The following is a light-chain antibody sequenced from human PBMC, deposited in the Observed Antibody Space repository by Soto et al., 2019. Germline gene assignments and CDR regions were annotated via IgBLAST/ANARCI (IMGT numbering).Light chain of an antibody. V-gene: IGLV2-14*01. J-gene: IGLJ1*01. Sequence: QSVLAQPASVSGSPGQSITISCTGPFSDVGGYNSVSWYQQHPGKAPKLMIYEVNNRPSGVSNRFSGSRSGNTASLTISGLQAEDEADYYCSSYTSSTTYVFGTGTKVTAL. CDR1: FSDVGGYNS. CDR3: SSYTSSTTYV. CDR2: EVN.